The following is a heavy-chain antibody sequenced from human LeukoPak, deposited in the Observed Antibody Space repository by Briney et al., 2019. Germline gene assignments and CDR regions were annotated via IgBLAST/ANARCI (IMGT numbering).Heavy chain of an antibody. D-gene: IGHD3-22*01. J-gene: IGHJ4*02. V-gene: IGHV4-39*01. CDR1: GGPISSSSYY. CDR2: IYYSGST. CDR3: ARGNYYDSSGYYSPFDY. Sequence: SETLSLTCTVSGGPISSSSYYWGWIRQPPGKGLEWIGSIYYSGSTYYNPSLKSRVTISVDTSKNQFSLKLSSVTAADTAVYYCARGNYYDSSGYYSPFDYWGQGTLVTVSS.